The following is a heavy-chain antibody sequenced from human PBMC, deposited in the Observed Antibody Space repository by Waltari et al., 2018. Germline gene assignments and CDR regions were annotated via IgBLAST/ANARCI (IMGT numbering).Heavy chain of an antibody. D-gene: IGHD3-22*01. V-gene: IGHV4-4*07. Sequence: QVQLQESGPGLVKPSETLSLTCTVSGGSISSYYWSWIRQPAGKGLEWIGRIYTRGRTNYNPTLKSRVTMSVDTSKNQFSLKLSSVTAADTAVYYCARGPYYYDSSGYMGYYYYYYMDVWGKGTTVTVSS. CDR3: ARGPYYYDSSGYMGYYYYYYMDV. CDR2: IYTRGRT. CDR1: GGSISSYY. J-gene: IGHJ6*03.